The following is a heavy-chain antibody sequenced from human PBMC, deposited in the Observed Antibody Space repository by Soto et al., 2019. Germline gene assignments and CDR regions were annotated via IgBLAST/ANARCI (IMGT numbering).Heavy chain of an antibody. J-gene: IGHJ4*02. Sequence: SETLSLTCPVSGGSLSSGGYYWSWIRQHPGKGREWIGYIYYSGSTYYNPSLKSRVTISVDRAKNQFSLKVSAVTAAGTAVYYGARGVGGGGDGLFDYGGQGTWVTVSP. CDR3: ARGVGGGGDGLFDY. CDR2: IYYSGST. CDR1: GGSLSSGGYY. V-gene: IGHV4-31*03. D-gene: IGHD2-21*01.